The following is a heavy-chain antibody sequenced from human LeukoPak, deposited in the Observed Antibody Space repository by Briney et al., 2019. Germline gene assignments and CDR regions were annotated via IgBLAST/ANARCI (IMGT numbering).Heavy chain of an antibody. Sequence: PGGSLRLSCAASGFTFSNAWMSWVRQAPEKGLEWVGRIKSKTDGGTTDYAAPVKGRFTISRDDSKNRLYLQMNSLKTEDTAVYYCTTGITMVRGVIHLIDYWGQGTLVTVSS. CDR2: IKSKTDGGTT. J-gene: IGHJ4*02. V-gene: IGHV3-15*01. CDR1: GFTFSNAW. CDR3: TTGITMVRGVIHLIDY. D-gene: IGHD3-10*01.